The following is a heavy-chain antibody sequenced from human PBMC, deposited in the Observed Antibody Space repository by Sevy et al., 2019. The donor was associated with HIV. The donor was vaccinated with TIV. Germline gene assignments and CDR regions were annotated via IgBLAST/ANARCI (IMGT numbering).Heavy chain of an antibody. CDR1: GFTFSDYY. D-gene: IGHD5-18*01. CDR3: AKYRYSYVPHYYFDY. V-gene: IGHV3-11*01. CDR2: ISSSGSTI. Sequence: GGSLRLSCAASGFTFSDYYTSWIRQAPGKGLEWVSYISSSGSTIYYADSVKGRFTISRDNAKNSLYLQMNSLRAEDTAVYYCAKYRYSYVPHYYFDYWGQGTLVTVSS. J-gene: IGHJ4*02.